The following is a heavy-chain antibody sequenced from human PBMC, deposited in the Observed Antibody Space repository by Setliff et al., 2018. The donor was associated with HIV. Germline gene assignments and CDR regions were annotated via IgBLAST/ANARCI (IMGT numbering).Heavy chain of an antibody. Sequence: ASVKVSCKASGYTFTSYGISWVRQAPGQGLEWMGWISTYKGNTKYEQKFQGRVTMTTDTSTSTAYMELRSLRSDDTAIYYSARDNYDDYSRVQMDVWGKGTTVTVSS. CDR3: ARDNYDDYSRVQMDV. CDR2: ISTYKGNT. J-gene: IGHJ6*04. CDR1: GYTFTSYG. D-gene: IGHD4-17*01. V-gene: IGHV1-18*04.